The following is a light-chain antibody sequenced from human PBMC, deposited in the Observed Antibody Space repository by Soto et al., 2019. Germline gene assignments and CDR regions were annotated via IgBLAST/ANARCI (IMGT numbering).Light chain of an antibody. CDR3: SAYAGSNTFV. J-gene: IGLJ1*01. CDR1: SSNLGAGYD. CDR2: GNR. V-gene: IGLV1-40*01. Sequence: QSVLTQPPSVSGAPGQRVTISCTGNSSNLGAGYDVHWYQQLPGAVPKLVIFGNRNRPSGVPERFSGSKSGTSASLAITGLQAEDEADYYCSAYAGSNTFVFGTGTKLTVL.